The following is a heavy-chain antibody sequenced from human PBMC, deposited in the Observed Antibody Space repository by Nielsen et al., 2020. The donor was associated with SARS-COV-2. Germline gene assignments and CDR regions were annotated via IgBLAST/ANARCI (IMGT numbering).Heavy chain of an antibody. V-gene: IGHV3-23*01. J-gene: IGHJ1*01. D-gene: IGHD6-13*01. CDR1: GFTFSSYG. CDR3: AKMSPPGIAAGTAEYFQH. Sequence: GESLKISCAASGFTFSSYGMHWVRQAPGKGLEWVSGISWNSGSIAYADSVKGRFTISRDKSKNTLYVLMNSLRAEDTAVYYCAKMSPPGIAAGTAEYFQHWGQGTLVTVSS. CDR2: ISWNSGSI.